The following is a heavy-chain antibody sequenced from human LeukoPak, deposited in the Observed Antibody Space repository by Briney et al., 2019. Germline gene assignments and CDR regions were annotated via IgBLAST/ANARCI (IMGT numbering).Heavy chain of an antibody. V-gene: IGHV3-48*03. CDR3: ARDYGGSSPFDY. J-gene: IGHJ4*02. Sequence: PGGSLRLSCAASGFTFGKYEMNWVRQAPGKGLEWLSYISGSGSTKYYADSVKGRFTISRDNAKDSVGLQMNSLRADDTAVYYCARDYGGSSPFDYWGQGTLVTVSS. CDR2: ISGSGSTK. D-gene: IGHD4-23*01. CDR1: GFTFGKYE.